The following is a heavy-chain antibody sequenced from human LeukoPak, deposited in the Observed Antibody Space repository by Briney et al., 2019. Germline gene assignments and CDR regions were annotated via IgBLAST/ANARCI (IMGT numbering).Heavy chain of an antibody. CDR3: ARGSSSSWYEYFQH. CDR1: GYTFTTYF. D-gene: IGHD6-13*01. V-gene: IGHV1-2*02. Sequence: ASVKVSCKASGYTFTTYFFHWVRQAPGQGLEWMGWINPNSGGTNYAQKFQGRVTMTRDTSISAAYTELSRLRSDDTAVYYCARGSSSSWYEYFQHWGQGTLVTVSS. CDR2: INPNSGGT. J-gene: IGHJ1*01.